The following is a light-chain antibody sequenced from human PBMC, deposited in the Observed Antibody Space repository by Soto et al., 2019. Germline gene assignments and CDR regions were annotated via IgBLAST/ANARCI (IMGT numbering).Light chain of an antibody. Sequence: IVMAQSPATLSVSPGERVTLSCRASQNIYSNIAWYQQRPGQAPRLLIYRASTRATGVPARFSGSGSGTDFTLTISRLEPEDFAVYYCQQYGSSPAITFGQGTRLEIK. V-gene: IGKV3-15*01. CDR3: QQYGSSPAIT. CDR1: QNIYSN. J-gene: IGKJ5*01. CDR2: RAS.